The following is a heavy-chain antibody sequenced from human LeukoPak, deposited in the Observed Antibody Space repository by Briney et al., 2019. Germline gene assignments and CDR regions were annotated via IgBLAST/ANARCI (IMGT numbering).Heavy chain of an antibody. Sequence: GGSLGLSCAASGFTFDDYAMHWVRQAPGKSLEWVSLITWDGDSTYYADSVKGRFTISRDNSKNSLYLQMNSLRAEDTALYYCAKGTSSWHEFDSWGQGTLVTVSS. J-gene: IGHJ4*02. CDR2: ITWDGDST. CDR1: GFTFDDYA. D-gene: IGHD6-13*01. CDR3: AKGTSSWHEFDS. V-gene: IGHV3-43D*03.